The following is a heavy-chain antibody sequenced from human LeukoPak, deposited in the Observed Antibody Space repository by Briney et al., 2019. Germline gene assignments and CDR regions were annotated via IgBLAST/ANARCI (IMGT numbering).Heavy chain of an antibody. Sequence: SETLSLTCTVSGGSISSYYWSWIRQPPGKGLEWIGYIYYSGSTNYNPSLKSRVTISVDTSKNQFSLKLSSVTAADTAVYYCARQAGWELLNGYFDYWGQETLVTVSS. V-gene: IGHV4-59*08. CDR3: ARQAGWELLNGYFDY. J-gene: IGHJ4*02. CDR2: IYYSGST. CDR1: GGSISSYY. D-gene: IGHD1-26*01.